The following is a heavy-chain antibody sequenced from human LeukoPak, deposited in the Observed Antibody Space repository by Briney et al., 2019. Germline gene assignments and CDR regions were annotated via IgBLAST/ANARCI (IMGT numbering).Heavy chain of an antibody. Sequence: GGSLRLSCVASGFTFSSYWLSWVRQAPGKGLEWVANIKQDGSDKYYVDSVKGRFTISRDNAKNTLYLQMNNLRADDTAVYYCARKGQADDYGKPAWGQGTLVTVSS. V-gene: IGHV3-7*03. J-gene: IGHJ5*02. CDR2: IKQDGSDK. D-gene: IGHD4-17*01. CDR1: GFTFSSYW. CDR3: ARKGQADDYGKPA.